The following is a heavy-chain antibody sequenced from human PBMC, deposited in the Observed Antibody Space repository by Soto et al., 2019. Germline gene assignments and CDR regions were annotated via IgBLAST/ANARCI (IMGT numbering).Heavy chain of an antibody. V-gene: IGHV3-11*06. J-gene: IGHJ4*02. CDR3: ARDSVAAAGIIAGY. D-gene: IGHD6-13*01. Sequence: GGSLRLSCAASGFTFSDYYMSWIRQAPGKGLEWVSYISSSSSYTNYADSVKGRFTISRDNAKNSLYLQMNSLRAEDTAVYYCARDSVAAAGIIAGYWGQGTLVTVSS. CDR1: GFTFSDYY. CDR2: ISSSSSYT.